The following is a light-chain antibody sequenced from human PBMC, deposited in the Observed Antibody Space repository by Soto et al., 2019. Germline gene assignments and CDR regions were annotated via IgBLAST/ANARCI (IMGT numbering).Light chain of an antibody. Sequence: DLVMTQSPLSLPVTPGEPASISCRSSQSLLHRNGYNYLDWYLQKPGQSPQLLIYLGSNRASGVPDRFSGSGSGTDFTLKISRVEAEDVGLYYCMQGLQTPTFGQGTKVEIK. CDR2: LGS. V-gene: IGKV2-28*01. J-gene: IGKJ1*01. CDR3: MQGLQTPT. CDR1: QSLLHRNGYNY.